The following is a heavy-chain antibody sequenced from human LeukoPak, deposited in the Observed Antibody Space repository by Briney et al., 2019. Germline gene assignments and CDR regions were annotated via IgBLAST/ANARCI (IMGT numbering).Heavy chain of an antibody. D-gene: IGHD2-2*01. CDR1: GGSISSSSYY. V-gene: IGHV4-39*07. CDR2: IYYSGST. J-gene: IGHJ4*02. CDR3: AVVVPAAGVY. Sequence: SETLSLTCTVSGGSISSSSYYWGWIRQPPGKGLEWIGSIYYSGSTYYNPSLKSRVTISVDTSKNQFSRKLSSVTAADTAVYYCAVVVPAAGVYWGQGTLVTVSS.